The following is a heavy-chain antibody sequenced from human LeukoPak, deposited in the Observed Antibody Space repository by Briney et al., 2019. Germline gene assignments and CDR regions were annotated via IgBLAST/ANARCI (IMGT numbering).Heavy chain of an antibody. V-gene: IGHV3-43*02. CDR2: ISGDGGST. J-gene: IGHJ4*02. D-gene: IGHD6-19*01. CDR1: GFTFDDYA. Sequence: GGSLRLSCAASGFTFDDYAMHWVRQAPGKGLEWVSLISGDGGSTYYADSVKGRFTISRDNSKNSLYLQMNSLRTEDTALYYCAKVAYSSGWYVSDYWGQGTLVTVSS. CDR3: AKVAYSSGWYVSDY.